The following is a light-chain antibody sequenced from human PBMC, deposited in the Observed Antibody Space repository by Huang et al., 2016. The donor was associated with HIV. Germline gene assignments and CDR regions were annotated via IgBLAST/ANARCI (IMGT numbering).Light chain of an antibody. Sequence: EIVMTQSPATLSLSPGERATLSCGASQSVNSKLAWYQQKPGQAPRLLIYGASTRATGVPDRFSGSGSETEFTLTISSLQSEDFAVYYCQQYTKWPPNTFGQGTKLESK. CDR1: QSVNSK. J-gene: IGKJ2*01. V-gene: IGKV3-15*01. CDR2: GAS. CDR3: QQYTKWPPNT.